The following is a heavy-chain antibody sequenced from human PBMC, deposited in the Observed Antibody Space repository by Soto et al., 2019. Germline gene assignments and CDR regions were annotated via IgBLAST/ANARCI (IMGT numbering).Heavy chain of an antibody. V-gene: IGHV3-23*01. CDR2: ISGSGDNT. D-gene: IGHD6-19*01. J-gene: IGHJ4*02. Sequence: GGSLRLSCAASGFTFSSYGMSWVRQAPGKGLEWVALISGSGDNTYYADSVKGRFTISRDNSKSTLYLQMNTLRADDTAVYYCAKDVWEQWLVSWRYFDYWGQGTLVTVSS. CDR3: AKDVWEQWLVSWRYFDY. CDR1: GFTFSSYG.